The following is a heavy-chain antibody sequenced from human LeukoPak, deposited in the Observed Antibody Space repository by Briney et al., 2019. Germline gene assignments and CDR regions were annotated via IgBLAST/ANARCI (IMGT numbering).Heavy chain of an antibody. Sequence: KPSETLSLTCTVSGGSISSYYWSWIRQPPGKGLEWIGYIYYSGSTNYNPSLKSRVTISVDTSKNQFSLKLSSVTAADTAVYYCARDRATVNHYYYGMDVWGQGTTVTVSS. CDR2: IYYSGST. J-gene: IGHJ6*02. CDR1: GGSISSYY. D-gene: IGHD4-17*01. CDR3: ARDRATVNHYYYGMDV. V-gene: IGHV4-59*01.